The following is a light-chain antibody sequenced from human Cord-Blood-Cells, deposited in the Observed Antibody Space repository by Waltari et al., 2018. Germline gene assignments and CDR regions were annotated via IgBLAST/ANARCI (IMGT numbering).Light chain of an antibody. V-gene: IGKV3-15*01. J-gene: IGKJ1*01. CDR3: QQYNNWPLTDQGRRT. CDR1: QSVSSN. CDR2: GAS. Sequence: EIVMTQSPATLSVSPGERATLSCRASQSVSSNLAWYQQKPGQAPRLLIYGASTRATGIPAMFSGSGSGTEFTLTISSLQSEDFAVYYCQQYNNWPLTDQGRRTFGQGTKVEIK.